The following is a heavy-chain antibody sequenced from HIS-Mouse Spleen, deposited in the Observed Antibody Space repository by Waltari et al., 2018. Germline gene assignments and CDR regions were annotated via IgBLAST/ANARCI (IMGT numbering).Heavy chain of an antibody. J-gene: IGHJ2*01. CDR2: IYYSGST. D-gene: IGHD6-13*01. CDR1: GGSISSSSYY. Sequence: QLQLQESGPGLVKPSETLSLTCTVPGGSISSSSYYWGWIRKPPGKGLGWIGSIYYSGSTYYNPSLKSRVTISVDTSKTQFSLKLSSVTAADTAVYYCAREIPYSSSWYDWYFDLWGRGTLVTVSS. V-gene: IGHV4-39*07. CDR3: AREIPYSSSWYDWYFDL.